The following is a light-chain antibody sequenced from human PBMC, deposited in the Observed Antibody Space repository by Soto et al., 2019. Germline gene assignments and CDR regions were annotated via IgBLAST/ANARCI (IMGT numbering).Light chain of an antibody. CDR1: SSDVGGYNY. Sequence: HSGLTKPPSASGSPRQSGAISRTGTSSDVGGYNYVSWYQQHPGKAPKLMIYEVNKRPSGVPDRFSGSKSGNTASLTVSGLQAEDEADYYCSSYAGSSNVFGTGNKVTVL. J-gene: IGLJ1*01. CDR2: EVN. V-gene: IGLV2-8*01. CDR3: SSYAGSSNV.